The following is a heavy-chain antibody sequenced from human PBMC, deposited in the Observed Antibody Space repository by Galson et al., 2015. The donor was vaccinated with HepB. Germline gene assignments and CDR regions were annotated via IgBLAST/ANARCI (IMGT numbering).Heavy chain of an antibody. CDR1: GYTFTSYG. CDR2: ISAYNGNT. V-gene: IGHV1-18*01. Sequence: SVKVSCKASGYTFTSYGISWVRQAPGQGLEWMGWISAYNGNTNYAQKLQGRVTMTTDTSTSTAYMELRSLRSDDTAVYYCARDYLDSSSWSGGYNWFDPWGQGTLVTVSS. J-gene: IGHJ5*02. CDR3: ARDYLDSSSWSGGYNWFDP. D-gene: IGHD6-13*01.